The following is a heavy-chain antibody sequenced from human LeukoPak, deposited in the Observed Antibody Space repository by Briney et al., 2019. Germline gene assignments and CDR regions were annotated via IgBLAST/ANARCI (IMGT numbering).Heavy chain of an antibody. J-gene: IGHJ4*02. CDR1: GGSISSGGYY. D-gene: IGHD3-10*01. CDR3: ARNPELLWFGEIDY. Sequence: PSETLSLTCTVSGGSISSGGYYWSWIRQHPGKGLEWIGYIYYSGSTYYNPSLKSRVTISVDTSKNQFSLKPSSVTAADTAVYYCARNPELLWFGEIDYWGQGTLVTVSS. V-gene: IGHV4-31*03. CDR2: IYYSGST.